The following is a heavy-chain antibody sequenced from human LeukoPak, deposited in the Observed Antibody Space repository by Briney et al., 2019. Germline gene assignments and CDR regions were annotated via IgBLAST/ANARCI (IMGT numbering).Heavy chain of an antibody. V-gene: IGHV4-39*01. CDR3: ARNSNRYMDV. D-gene: IGHD2/OR15-2a*01. Sequence: WVRQPPGKGLEWIGSIYYSGSTYYNPSLKSRVTISVDTSKNQFSLKLSSVTAADTAVYYCARNSNRYMDVWGKGTTVTVSS. J-gene: IGHJ6*03. CDR2: IYYSGST.